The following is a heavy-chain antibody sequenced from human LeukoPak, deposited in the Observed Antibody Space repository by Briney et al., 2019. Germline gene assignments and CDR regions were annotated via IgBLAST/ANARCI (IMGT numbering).Heavy chain of an antibody. D-gene: IGHD2-15*01. J-gene: IGHJ6*03. CDR2: ISSSGSTI. Sequence: GGSLRLSCAASGFTFSSYEMNWVRQAPGKGLEWVSYISSSGSTIYYADSVKGRFTISRDNAKNSLYLQMNSLRAEDTAVYYCARGKAVVAATYYYYMGVWGKGTTVTISS. CDR1: GFTFSSYE. CDR3: ARGKAVVAATYYYYMGV. V-gene: IGHV3-48*03.